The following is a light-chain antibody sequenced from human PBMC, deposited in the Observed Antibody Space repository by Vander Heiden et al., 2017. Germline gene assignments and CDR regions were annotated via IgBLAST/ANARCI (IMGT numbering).Light chain of an antibody. Sequence: QSVLTQSPSVSAAPGQKVIISCSAPSSNVGGNYVSWYQQLPGTAPQLLVYDTNKRPSGIPDRISGSKSGTSATLGITGLQTGDEADYYCGTWDTSLRAVVFGGGTKLTVL. CDR2: DTN. V-gene: IGLV1-51*01. CDR1: SSNVGGNY. CDR3: GTWDTSLRAVV. J-gene: IGLJ2*01.